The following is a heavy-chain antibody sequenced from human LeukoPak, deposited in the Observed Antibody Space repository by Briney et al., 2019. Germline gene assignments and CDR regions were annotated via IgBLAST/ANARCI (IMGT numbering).Heavy chain of an antibody. D-gene: IGHD4-17*01. V-gene: IGHV3-15*01. CDR3: TTLYGDYGLAY. CDR1: RFTFINVW. J-gene: IGHJ4*02. CDR2: IKSNTDGGTT. Sequence: KSGGSLRLSCTASRFTFINVWMSWVRQAPGKGLECVGRIKSNTDGGTTDYAAPVKGRFTISRDDSKTTLYLQMNSLKTEDTAVYSCTTLYGDYGLAYWGQGTLVTVSS.